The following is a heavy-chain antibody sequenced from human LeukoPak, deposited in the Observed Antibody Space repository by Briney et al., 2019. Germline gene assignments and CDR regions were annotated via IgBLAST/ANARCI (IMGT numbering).Heavy chain of an antibody. Sequence: ASVTVSCKPSGYTFSSYGISWVRQAPGQGLEWMGWIRVYNGDTNYAQKFKGRVTVTTDTSTNTAYMELRSLGSDDTAVYYCARGGSRVTTINILDYWGQGALVTVSS. CDR2: IRVYNGDT. CDR3: ARGGSRVTTINILDY. D-gene: IGHD5-24*01. V-gene: IGHV1-18*01. CDR1: GYTFSSYG. J-gene: IGHJ4*02.